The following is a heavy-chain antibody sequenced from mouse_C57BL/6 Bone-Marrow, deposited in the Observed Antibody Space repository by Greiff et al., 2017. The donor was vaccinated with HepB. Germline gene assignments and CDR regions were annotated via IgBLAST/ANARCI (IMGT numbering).Heavy chain of an antibody. CDR3: AQEGGNYWFAY. J-gene: IGHJ3*01. V-gene: IGHV8-12*01. CDR1: GFSLSTSGMG. CDR2: IYWDDDK. D-gene: IGHD2-1*01. Sequence: QVTLKESGPGILQSSQTLSLTCSFSGFSLSTSGMGVSWIRQPSGKGLEWLAHIYWDDDKRYNPSLKSRLTISKDTSRNQVSLKITSVDTADTATYYCAQEGGNYWFAYWGQGTLVTVSA.